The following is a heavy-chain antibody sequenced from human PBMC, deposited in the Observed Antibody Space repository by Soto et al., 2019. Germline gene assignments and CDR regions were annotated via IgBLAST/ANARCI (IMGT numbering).Heavy chain of an antibody. CDR1: GLSITDSEMG. J-gene: IGHJ5*02. CDR3: ARRHLAVAVSPGFDP. Sequence: QVTLKESGPVLVKPTETLTLRCTVSGLSITDSEMGVSWIRQPPGQPLEWLAHIDSSGEKSYRTFLKSRLASSKDTSKSQIVLTMTNMDPADTATYYCARRHLAVAVSPGFDPWGQGIPFTVSS. V-gene: IGHV2-26*01. CDR2: IDSSGEK. D-gene: IGHD6-19*01.